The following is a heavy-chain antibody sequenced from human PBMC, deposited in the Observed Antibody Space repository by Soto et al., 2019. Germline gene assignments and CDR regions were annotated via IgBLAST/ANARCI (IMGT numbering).Heavy chain of an antibody. Sequence: QPGGSLRLSCAASGFTFSSYAMRWVRQAPGKGLEWVAVISYDGSNKYYADSVKGRLTISRDNSKNTLYLQMNSLRAEDTAVYYCARYCSSTSCYPGYYYYYGMDVWGQGTTVTVSS. V-gene: IGHV3-30-3*01. CDR2: ISYDGSNK. CDR3: ARYCSSTSCYPGYYYYYGMDV. J-gene: IGHJ6*02. CDR1: GFTFSSYA. D-gene: IGHD2-2*01.